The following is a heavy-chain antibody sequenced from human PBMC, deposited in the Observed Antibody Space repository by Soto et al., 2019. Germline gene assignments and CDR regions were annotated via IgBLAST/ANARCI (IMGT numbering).Heavy chain of an antibody. V-gene: IGHV4-34*01. Sequence: PSETLSLTCAVYGGSFSGYYWSWIRQPPGKGLEWIGEINHSGSTNYNPSFKSRVTISVDTSKNQFSLNLSSVTAADTAVYYCARSRVVTATFYYYYAMDVWGQGTTVTVSS. CDR3: ARSRVVTATFYYYYAMDV. D-gene: IGHD2-21*02. CDR1: GGSFSGYY. CDR2: INHSGST. J-gene: IGHJ6*02.